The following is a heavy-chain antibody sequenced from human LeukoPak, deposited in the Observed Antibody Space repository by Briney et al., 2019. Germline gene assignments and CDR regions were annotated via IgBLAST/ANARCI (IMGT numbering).Heavy chain of an antibody. CDR2: IIPIFGTP. D-gene: IGHD2-15*01. Sequence: SVKVSCKASGGTFSSYGISWVRQAPGQGLEWMGGIIPIFGTPNYAQKFQGRVTITADESTSTAYMELSSLRSEDTAVYYCARGECSGGSCYFPVDYYYGMDVWGQGTTVTVSS. V-gene: IGHV1-69*01. CDR1: GGTFSSYG. J-gene: IGHJ6*02. CDR3: ARGECSGGSCYFPVDYYYGMDV.